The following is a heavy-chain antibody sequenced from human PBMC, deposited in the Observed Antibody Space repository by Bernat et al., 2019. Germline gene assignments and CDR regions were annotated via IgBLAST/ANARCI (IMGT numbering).Heavy chain of an antibody. D-gene: IGHD6-13*01. CDR2: IYYSGST. J-gene: IGHJ4*02. V-gene: IGHV4-61*01. CDR1: GGSVISGSFY. Sequence: QVQLQESGPGLVKPSETLSLTCTVSGGSVISGSFYWSWIRQPPGKGLEWIGYIYYSGSTNYNPSLKSRVTISVDTSKNQFSLKLSSVTAADTAVYYCAGGGSSNWSRYYFDCWGQGTLVTVSS. CDR3: AGGGSSNWSRYYFDC.